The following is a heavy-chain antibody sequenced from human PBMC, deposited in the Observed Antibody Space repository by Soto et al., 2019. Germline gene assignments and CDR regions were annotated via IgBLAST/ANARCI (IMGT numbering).Heavy chain of an antibody. Sequence: QVQLVQSGAEVKRPGSSVNVSCESSGDTFHSYVISWVRQAPGQGLEWMGGIIPIIGVTHYAQKFQGRVTISALSSTGTAYMELTNLGFEDTALDYCARESLGAKGADHWGQGTRVNVSS. CDR3: ARESLGAKGADH. V-gene: IGHV1-69*17. CDR2: IIPIIGVT. D-gene: IGHD3-16*01. CDR1: GDTFHSYV. J-gene: IGHJ4*02.